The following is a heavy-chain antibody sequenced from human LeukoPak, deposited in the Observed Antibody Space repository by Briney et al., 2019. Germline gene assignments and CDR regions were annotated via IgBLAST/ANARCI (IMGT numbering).Heavy chain of an antibody. CDR3: ARGPWNYNYYYYYMDV. CDR2: IIPIFGTA. Sequence: SVKVSCKASGGTFSSYAISWVRQAPGQGLEWMGGIIPIFGTANYAQKFQGRVTITADESTSTAYMELSSLRSEDTAVYCCARGPWNYNYYYYYMDVWGKGTTVTVSS. CDR1: GGTFSSYA. J-gene: IGHJ6*03. D-gene: IGHD1-7*01. V-gene: IGHV1-69*13.